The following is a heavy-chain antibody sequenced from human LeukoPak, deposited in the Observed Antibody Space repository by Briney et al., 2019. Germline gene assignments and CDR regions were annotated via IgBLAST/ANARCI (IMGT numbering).Heavy chain of an antibody. D-gene: IGHD5-18*01. Sequence: SETRSLTCAVSGGSISSYYCSWIRQPPGKGLEWIGYISYSGSTNYNPSLQSRVAISIDPSTNQFSLKLSSVSAAGTAVYYCASSWIQVPARFDYWGQGTLVTVSS. CDR3: ASSWIQVPARFDY. CDR1: GGSISSYY. J-gene: IGHJ4*02. V-gene: IGHV4-59*01. CDR2: ISYSGST.